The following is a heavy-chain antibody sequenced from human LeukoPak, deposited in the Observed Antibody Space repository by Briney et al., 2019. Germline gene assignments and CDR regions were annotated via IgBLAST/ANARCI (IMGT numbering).Heavy chain of an antibody. V-gene: IGHV3-30*03. CDR1: GFTLSSYA. Sequence: GGSLRLSCAASGFTLSSYAMHWVRQAPGKGLEWVAVISYDGSDKYYADSVKGRFTISRDNSKNTLYLQMNSLRPEDTAVYYCARDVNYNDSSPLGFDIWGQGTMVSVSS. J-gene: IGHJ3*02. CDR3: ARDVNYNDSSPLGFDI. CDR2: ISYDGSDK. D-gene: IGHD3-22*01.